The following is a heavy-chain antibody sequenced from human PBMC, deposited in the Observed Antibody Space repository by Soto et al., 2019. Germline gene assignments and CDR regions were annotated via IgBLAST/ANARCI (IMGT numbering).Heavy chain of an antibody. Sequence: QVQLQESGPGLVKPSETLSLTCTVSGGSVSSGSYYWSWIRQPPGKGLEWIGYIYYSGSTNYNPSLKSRDTRSVDTSKNQSSLKLSSVTAADTAVYYCARVAGYYDSSGYLWAEYFQHWGQGTMVTVSS. CDR2: IYYSGST. D-gene: IGHD3-22*01. J-gene: IGHJ1*01. CDR3: ARVAGYYDSSGYLWAEYFQH. V-gene: IGHV4-61*01. CDR1: GGSVSSGSYY.